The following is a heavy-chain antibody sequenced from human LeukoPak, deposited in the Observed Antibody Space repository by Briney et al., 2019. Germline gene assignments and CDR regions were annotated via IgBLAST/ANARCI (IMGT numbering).Heavy chain of an antibody. Sequence: GGSLRLSCAASGFTFSSYGMHWVRQAPGKGLEWVAFIRYDGSNKYYADSVKGRFTISRDNSKHTLYLQMNSLRAEDTAVYYCAKVLPDIVVVVAATPGQYGMDVWGQGTTVTVSS. D-gene: IGHD2-15*01. J-gene: IGHJ6*02. CDR3: AKVLPDIVVVVAATPGQYGMDV. CDR2: IRYDGSNK. CDR1: GFTFSSYG. V-gene: IGHV3-30*02.